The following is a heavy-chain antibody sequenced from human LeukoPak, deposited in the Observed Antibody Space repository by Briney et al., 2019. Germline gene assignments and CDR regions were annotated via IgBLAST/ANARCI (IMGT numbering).Heavy chain of an antibody. CDR1: GGSFSGYY. Sequence: SETLSLTCAVYGGSFSGYYWSWIRQPPGKGLEWIGEINHSGSTNYNPSLKSRVTISVDTSKNQFSLKLSSVTAADTAVYYCARPGFPGIAVAGTSRWYDPWGQGTLVTVSS. D-gene: IGHD6-19*01. CDR2: INHSGST. J-gene: IGHJ5*02. V-gene: IGHV4-34*01. CDR3: ARPGFPGIAVAGTSRWYDP.